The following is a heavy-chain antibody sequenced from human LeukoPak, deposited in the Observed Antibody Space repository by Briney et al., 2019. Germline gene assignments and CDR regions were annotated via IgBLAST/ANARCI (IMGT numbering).Heavy chain of an antibody. Sequence: GGSLSLSSAVSAFAVSSIYMIWFRQAPGKGLEWVSITYSGGTTHYADSVKGRFTISRDNSKNTLYVQMNSLRAEDTAVYYCAGGYSNGALDYWGQGTLVTVSS. V-gene: IGHV3-66*01. J-gene: IGHJ4*02. CDR2: TYSGGTT. CDR3: AGGYSNGALDY. D-gene: IGHD5-18*01. CDR1: AFAVSSIY.